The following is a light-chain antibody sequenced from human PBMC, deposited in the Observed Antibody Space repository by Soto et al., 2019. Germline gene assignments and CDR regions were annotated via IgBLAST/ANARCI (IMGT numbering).Light chain of an antibody. V-gene: IGKV4-1*01. CDR1: QSVLYSSNNKNY. J-gene: IGKJ2*01. CDR3: QQYYTSPPT. Sequence: DIVMTQSPDSLAVSLGERATINCKSSQSVLYSSNNKNYLAWYQQKPGQPPKLLIYWASSRESGVPDRFSGSGSGADFTLTISSLQAEDVAVYYYQQYYTSPPTFGQGTELEIK. CDR2: WAS.